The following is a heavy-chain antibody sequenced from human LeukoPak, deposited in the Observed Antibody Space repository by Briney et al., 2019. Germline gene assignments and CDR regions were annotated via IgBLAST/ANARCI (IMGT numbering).Heavy chain of an antibody. D-gene: IGHD6-13*01. V-gene: IGHV4-59*01. CDR1: GGSFSGYY. CDR2: IYYSGST. CDR3: ARSIAAAGTSYYMDV. J-gene: IGHJ6*03. Sequence: SETLSLTCAVYGGSFSGYYWSWIRQPPGKGLEWIGYIYYSGSTNYNPSLKSRVTISVDTSKNQFSLKLSSVTAADTAVYYCARSIAAAGTSYYMDVWGKGTTVTVSS.